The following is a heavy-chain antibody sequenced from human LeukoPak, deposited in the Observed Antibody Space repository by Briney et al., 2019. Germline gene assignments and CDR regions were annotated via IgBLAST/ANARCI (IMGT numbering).Heavy chain of an antibody. V-gene: IGHV1-2*06. J-gene: IGHJ3*02. D-gene: IGHD6-13*01. Sequence: ASVKVSCKASGYTFTGYYMHWVRQAPGQGLGWMGLINPNSGGTNYAQKFQGRVTMTRDTSISTAYMELSRLRSDDTAVYYCARDLSGGIEAELFDIWGQGTMVTVSS. CDR3: ARDLSGGIEAELFDI. CDR1: GYTFTGYY. CDR2: INPNSGGT.